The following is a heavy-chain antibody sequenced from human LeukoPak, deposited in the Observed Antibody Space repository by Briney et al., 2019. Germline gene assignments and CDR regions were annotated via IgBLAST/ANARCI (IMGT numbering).Heavy chain of an antibody. D-gene: IGHD2-15*01. CDR1: GGSISSSSYY. J-gene: IGHJ6*03. V-gene: IGHV4-39*07. Sequence: SETLSLTCTVSGGSISSSSYYWGWIRQPPGKGLEWIGSIYYSGSTYYNPSLKSRVTISVDTSKNQFSLKLSSVTAADTAVYYCARGAGYCSGGSCYDYYYYYMDVWGKGTTVTISS. CDR3: ARGAGYCSGGSCYDYYYYYMDV. CDR2: IYYSGST.